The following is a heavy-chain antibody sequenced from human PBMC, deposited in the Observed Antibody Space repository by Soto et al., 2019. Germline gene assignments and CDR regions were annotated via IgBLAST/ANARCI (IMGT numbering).Heavy chain of an antibody. CDR3: ARIRTVYYDSSGYLYYFDH. V-gene: IGHV2-26*01. CDR2: IFSNDEK. CDR1: GFSLSNARMG. Sequence: SGPTLVNPTETLTLTCTVSGFSLSNARMGVSWVRQPPGKALEWLAHIFSNDEKSYSTSLKSRLTISKDTSKSQVVLTMTNMDPVDTATYYCARIRTVYYDSSGYLYYFDHWGQGTLVTVSS. J-gene: IGHJ4*02. D-gene: IGHD3-22*01.